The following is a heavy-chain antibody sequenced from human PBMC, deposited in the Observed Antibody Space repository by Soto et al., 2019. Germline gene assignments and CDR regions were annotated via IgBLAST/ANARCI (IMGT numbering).Heavy chain of an antibody. CDR3: AREVYYYDSSGYLGY. CDR1: GFTFSSYW. CDR2: INSDGSST. D-gene: IGHD3-22*01. V-gene: IGHV3-74*01. J-gene: IGHJ4*02. Sequence: GGSLRLSCAASGFTFSSYWMHWVRQAPGKGLVWVSRINSDGSSTSYADSVKGRFTISRDNAKNTLYPQMNSLRAEDTAVYYCAREVYYYDSSGYLGYWGQGTLVTVSS.